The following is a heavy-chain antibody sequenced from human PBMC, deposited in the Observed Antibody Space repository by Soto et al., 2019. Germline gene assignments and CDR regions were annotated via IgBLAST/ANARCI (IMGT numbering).Heavy chain of an antibody. CDR3: ARDLSIIVLDY. J-gene: IGHJ4*02. D-gene: IGHD2-15*01. V-gene: IGHV1-3*01. Sequence: ASVKVSCKASGYTFTSYAMDWVRQAPGQRLEWMGWINAGDGSTKYSQKFQGRFTISRDNAKNSLYLQMNSLRAEDTAVYYCARDLSIIVLDYWGQGTLVTVSS. CDR1: GYTFTSYA. CDR2: INAGDGST.